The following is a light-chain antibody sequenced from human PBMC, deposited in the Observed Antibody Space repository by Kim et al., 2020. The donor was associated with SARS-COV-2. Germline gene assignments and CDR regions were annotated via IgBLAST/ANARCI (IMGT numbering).Light chain of an antibody. CDR2: DDS. CDR1: TIAMKR. J-gene: IGLJ2*01. V-gene: IGLV3-21*03. CDR3: HVWDTSNDRVV. Sequence: APGKRARITCGGATIAMKRVCGYQQKAGQAPGAVIYDDSHRPSGVPERFSGSRSGNRATMTISGVEAGDEADYYCHVWDTSNDRVVFGGGTQLTVL.